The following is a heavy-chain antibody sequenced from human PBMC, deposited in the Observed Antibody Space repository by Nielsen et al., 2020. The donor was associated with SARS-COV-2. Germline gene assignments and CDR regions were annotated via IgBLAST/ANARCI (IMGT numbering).Heavy chain of an antibody. CDR1: DGIFSVNF. Sequence: SETLSLTCAVYDGIFSVNFWTWIRQTPGKGLEWNGEIYHSGSTKYRPSLKSRVTIVVDTSNNQFSLHLSSVTAADTGLYYCASAFNYRMDVWGQGTTVTVSS. V-gene: IGHV4-34*01. D-gene: IGHD3-10*01. J-gene: IGHJ6*02. CDR2: IYHSGST. CDR3: ASAFNYRMDV.